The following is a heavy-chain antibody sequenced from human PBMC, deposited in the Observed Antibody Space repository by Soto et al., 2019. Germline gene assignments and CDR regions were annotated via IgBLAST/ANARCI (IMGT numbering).Heavy chain of an antibody. D-gene: IGHD1-26*01. J-gene: IGHJ3*02. V-gene: IGHV3-30*18. CDR2: ISYDGSNK. CDR1: GFTFSSYG. Sequence: GGSLRLSCAASGFTFSSYGMHWVRQAPGKGLEWVAVISYDGSNKYYADSVKGRFTISRDNSKNTLYLQMNSLRAEDMAVYYCAKDKGSSHWAFDIWGQGTMVTVSS. CDR3: AKDKGSSHWAFDI.